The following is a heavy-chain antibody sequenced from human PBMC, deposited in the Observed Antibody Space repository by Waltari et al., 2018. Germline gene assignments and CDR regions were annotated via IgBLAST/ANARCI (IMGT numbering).Heavy chain of an antibody. CDR1: GFTFSSFA. CDR3: VKGRGPGGSGMDV. CDR2: ISSNVAST. Sequence: EVQLVESGGGLVQPGGSLRLSCSTSGFTFSSFAMHWVRQGPGKGRQYLSRISSNVASTYYIDSVKGRFTISRDNSNNTLYLQMSSLRPDDTAVYYCVKGRGPGGSGMDVWGQGTTVSVSS. J-gene: IGHJ6*02. V-gene: IGHV3-64D*08. D-gene: IGHD3-10*01.